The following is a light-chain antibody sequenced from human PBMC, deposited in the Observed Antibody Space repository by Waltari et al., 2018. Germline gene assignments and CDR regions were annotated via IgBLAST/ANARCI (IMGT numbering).Light chain of an antibody. CDR2: DVS. V-gene: IGKV1-5*01. CDR1: QSINTW. J-gene: IGKJ2*01. CDR3: QQYYRYYT. Sequence: IQMTQSPSALSASVGDRVTITCRASQSINTWRAWYQQGPGKAPKVLMYDVSTLESWVPSRFSGSGSGTEFTLAINNLQPEDFATYYCQQYYRYYTFGQGTKLEIK.